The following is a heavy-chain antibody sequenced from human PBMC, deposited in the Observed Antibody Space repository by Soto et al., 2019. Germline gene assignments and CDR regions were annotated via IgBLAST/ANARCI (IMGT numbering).Heavy chain of an antibody. Sequence: QVQLVESGGGVVQPGRSLRLSCAASGFTFSSYGMRWVRQAPGKGLEWVAVIWYDGSNKYYADSVKGRFTISRDNSKNTLYLQMNSLRAEDTAVYYCARADPAATFWFDPWGQGTLVTVSS. CDR2: IWYDGSNK. V-gene: IGHV3-33*01. CDR3: ARADPAATFWFDP. CDR1: GFTFSSYG. D-gene: IGHD2-2*01. J-gene: IGHJ5*02.